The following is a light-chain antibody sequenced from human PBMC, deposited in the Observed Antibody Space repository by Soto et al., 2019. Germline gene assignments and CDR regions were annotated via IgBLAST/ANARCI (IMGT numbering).Light chain of an antibody. CDR1: SSDIGGFNY. J-gene: IGLJ1*01. Sequence: QSALTQPASVSGSPGQSITISCTGSSSDIGGFNYVAWYQQHPGKAPKLIIHGVTNRPSGVSSRFSGSKSGNTASLTISGLQAEDEADYYCSSYTSDCIYVFGTGTKLTVL. V-gene: IGLV2-14*01. CDR3: SSYTSDCIYV. CDR2: GVT.